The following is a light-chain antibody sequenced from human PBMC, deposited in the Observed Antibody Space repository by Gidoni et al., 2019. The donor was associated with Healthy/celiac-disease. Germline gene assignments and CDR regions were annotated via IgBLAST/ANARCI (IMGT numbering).Light chain of an antibody. V-gene: IGKV3-15*01. J-gene: IGKJ2*01. CDR2: GAS. CDR1: QSVSSN. Sequence: EIVMTQSPATLSVSPGERATLSCRASQSVSSNLAWYQQKPGQAPRLLIYGASTRATGIPARFSGSGSGTELNLTISSLQSEDFAVYYCQQYNNWTGFYTFGQGTKLEIK. CDR3: QQYNNWTGFYT.